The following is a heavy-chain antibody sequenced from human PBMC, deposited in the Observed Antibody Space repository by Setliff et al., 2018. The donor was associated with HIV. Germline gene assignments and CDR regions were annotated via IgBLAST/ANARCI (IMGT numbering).Heavy chain of an antibody. CDR3: ARVGERWLQFYYFDN. D-gene: IGHD5-12*01. CDR1: GGTFNNFA. J-gene: IGHJ4*02. Sequence: ASVKVSCKPSGGTFNNFAISWVRQAPGQGLEWMGVINPSGGSTSYAQKFQGRVTMTRGTSTGTVFMELSGLRFEDTAMYYCARVGERWLQFYYFDNWGQGTLVTVSS. CDR2: INPSGGST. V-gene: IGHV1-46*02.